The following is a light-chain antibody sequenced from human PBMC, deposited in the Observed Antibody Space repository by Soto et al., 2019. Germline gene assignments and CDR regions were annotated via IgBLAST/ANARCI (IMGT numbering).Light chain of an antibody. CDR3: EQHLGRHT. J-gene: IGKJ1*01. Sequence: TNSAVALSLKKEERATLSCRASQSVSGYLVWYQQKPGQAPRLLIYDASTRAAGIPARFIGSGSGTDFTLTFICLEPEDSAVYYCEQHLGRHTFCQGT. V-gene: IGKV3-11*01. CDR2: DAS. CDR1: QSVSGY.